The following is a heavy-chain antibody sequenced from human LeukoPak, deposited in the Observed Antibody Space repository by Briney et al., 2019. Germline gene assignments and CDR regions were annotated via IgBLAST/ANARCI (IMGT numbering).Heavy chain of an antibody. CDR2: ILYDGSNK. CDR1: RFTCSSYG. D-gene: IGHD3-22*01. Sequence: PWRSLRLSCAASRFTCSSYGMHWVRQAPGKGLEGGAVILYDGSNKYYADSVKVRFNISRENSKTTPYLQMNSLRAEDTAVYYCARNYYDSSGYYYHDYWGQGTLVTVSS. CDR3: ARNYYDSSGYYYHDY. V-gene: IGHV3-33*01. J-gene: IGHJ4*02.